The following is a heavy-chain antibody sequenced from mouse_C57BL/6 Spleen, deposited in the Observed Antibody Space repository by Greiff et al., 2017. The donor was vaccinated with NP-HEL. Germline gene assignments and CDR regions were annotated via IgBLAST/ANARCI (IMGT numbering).Heavy chain of an antibody. CDR2: ISSGSSTI. J-gene: IGHJ4*01. D-gene: IGHD2-2*01. CDR1: GFTFSDYG. Sequence: EVQLVESGGGLVKPGGSLKLSCAASGFTFSDYGMHWVRQAPEKGLEWVAYISSGSSTIYYADKVKGRFTISRDNAKNTLFLQMTSLRSENTAMYYCARGGYHALYYYAMDYWGQGTSVTVSS. V-gene: IGHV5-17*01. CDR3: ARGGYHALYYYAMDY.